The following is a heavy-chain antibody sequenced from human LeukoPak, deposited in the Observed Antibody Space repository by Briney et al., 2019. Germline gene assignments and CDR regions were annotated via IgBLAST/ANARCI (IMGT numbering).Heavy chain of an antibody. D-gene: IGHD6-19*01. CDR3: ASYLSVAGTTYGY. J-gene: IGHJ4*02. Sequence: SETLSLTCAVYGGPFSGYYWSWIRQPPGKGLEWIGEINHSGSTNYNPSLKSRVTISVDTSKNQFSLKLSSVTAADTAVYYCASYLSVAGTTYGYWGQGTLVTVSS. V-gene: IGHV4-34*01. CDR2: INHSGST. CDR1: GGPFSGYY.